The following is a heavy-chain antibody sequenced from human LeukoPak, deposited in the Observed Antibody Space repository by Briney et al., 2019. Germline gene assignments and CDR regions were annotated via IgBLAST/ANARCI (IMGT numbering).Heavy chain of an antibody. D-gene: IGHD5-12*01. Sequence: GGSLRLSCAASGFAVSSYAMSWVRQAPGKGLEWVSGVGFSRGYTYYADSVKGRFSISRDNSKNTLFLQMNSLRAEDTAVYYCAKEANAFDRWGQGTMVTVSS. J-gene: IGHJ3*01. CDR2: VGFSRGYT. V-gene: IGHV3-23*01. CDR3: AKEANAFDR. CDR1: GFAVSSYA.